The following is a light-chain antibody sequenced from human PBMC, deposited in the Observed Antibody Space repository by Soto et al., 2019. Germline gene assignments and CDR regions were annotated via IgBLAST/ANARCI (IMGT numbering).Light chain of an antibody. Sequence: DIQMTQSPSSLSASVXDXXTITXXASQSIRSSLNWYQQKPGKAPKFLIHAASSLQSGVPSRFSGSGSGTDFTLTISSLQPEDFATYYCQPSYSTPQTFGQGTKVEIK. V-gene: IGKV1-39*01. CDR2: AAS. J-gene: IGKJ1*01. CDR3: QPSYSTPQT. CDR1: QSIRSS.